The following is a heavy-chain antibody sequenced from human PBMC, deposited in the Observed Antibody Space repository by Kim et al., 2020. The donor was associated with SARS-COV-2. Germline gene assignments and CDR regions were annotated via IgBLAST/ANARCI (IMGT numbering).Heavy chain of an antibody. CDR3: ARDYVAVAGKGVISYYYGMDV. J-gene: IGHJ6*02. CDR2: TYYRSKWYN. D-gene: IGHD6-19*01. V-gene: IGHV6-1*01. Sequence: SQTLSLTCAISGDSVSSNSAAWNWIRQSPSRRLEWLGRTYYRSKWYNDYAVSVKSRITINPDTSKNQFSLQLNSVTPEDTAVYYCARDYVAVAGKGVISYYYGMDVWGQGTTVTVSS. CDR1: GDSVSSNSAA.